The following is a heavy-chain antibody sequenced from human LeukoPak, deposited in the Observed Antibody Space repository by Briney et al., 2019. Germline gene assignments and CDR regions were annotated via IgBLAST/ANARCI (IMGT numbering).Heavy chain of an antibody. CDR3: ARDRRLRRDTDY. CDR2: ISYDGSNK. CDR1: GYTFSSYG. V-gene: IGHV3-30*03. J-gene: IGHJ4*02. D-gene: IGHD4-17*01. Sequence: GGSLRLSCAASGYTFSSYGMHWVRQAPGKGLEWVAVISYDGSNKYYADSVKGRFTISRDNSKNTLYLQMNSLRAEDTAVYYCARDRRLRRDTDYWGQGTLVTVSS.